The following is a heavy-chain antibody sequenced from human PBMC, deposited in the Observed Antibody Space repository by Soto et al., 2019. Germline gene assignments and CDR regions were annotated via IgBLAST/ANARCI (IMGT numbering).Heavy chain of an antibody. CDR2: IIPIFGTA. V-gene: IGHV1-69*13. CDR1: GGTFSSYS. J-gene: IGHJ4*02. Sequence: SVKVSCKASGGTFSSYSISWVLQAPGEGLEWMGGIIPIFGTANYAQKFQGRVTITADESTSTAYMELSSLRSEDTAVYYCARDLGYCSGGSRHTPFDYWGQGTLVTVSS. CDR3: ARDLGYCSGGSRHTPFDY. D-gene: IGHD2-15*01.